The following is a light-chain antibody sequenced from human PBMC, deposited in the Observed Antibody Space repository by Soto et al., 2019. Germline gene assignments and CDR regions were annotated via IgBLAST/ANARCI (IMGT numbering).Light chain of an antibody. CDR3: QHYNSYSEA. CDR1: QTISSG. V-gene: IGKV1-5*03. Sequence: DIQMTQSPSTLSGSVGDRVTITCRASQTISSGLAWYQQKPGKAPKLLIYKASTLKSGGPSRFSGSGSGTEFTLTSSSLQPDDFATYYCQHYNSYSEAFGQGTKVELK. CDR2: KAS. J-gene: IGKJ1*01.